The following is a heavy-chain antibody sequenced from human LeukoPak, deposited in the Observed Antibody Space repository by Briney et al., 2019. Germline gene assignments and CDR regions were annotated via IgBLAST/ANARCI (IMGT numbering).Heavy chain of an antibody. D-gene: IGHD3-22*01. J-gene: IGHJ3*02. Sequence: TSETLSLTCAVYGGSFSGYYWGWVRQPPGKALEWIGNIFYSGSTYYSPSLKSRVTISLDTSRNQFSLKLNSVTAADTAVYYCAKSNGYGLIDIWGQGTMVTVSS. CDR1: GGSFSGYY. CDR2: IFYSGST. CDR3: AKSNGYGLIDI. V-gene: IGHV4-34*12.